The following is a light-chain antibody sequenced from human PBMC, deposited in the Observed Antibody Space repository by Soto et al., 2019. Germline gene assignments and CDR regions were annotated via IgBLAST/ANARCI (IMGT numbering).Light chain of an antibody. J-gene: IGKJ4*01. V-gene: IGKV1-5*01. CDR1: QIISRW. CDR3: QQYNSYPPT. CDR2: EAS. Sequence: DIQMTQSPSTLSASVGDRVTITCRASQIISRWLAWYQQKPGKAPKLLIYEASSLESGVPSRFSGSGSGTEFTLTISSLQPDEFATYYCQQYNSYPPTFGGGTKVDIK.